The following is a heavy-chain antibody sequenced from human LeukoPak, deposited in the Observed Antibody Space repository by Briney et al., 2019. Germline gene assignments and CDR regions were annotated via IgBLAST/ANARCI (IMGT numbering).Heavy chain of an antibody. CDR3: ATYSTRNAREFQS. D-gene: IGHD2/OR15-2a*01. V-gene: IGHV3-74*01. Sequence: PGGSLRLSCAASGFTFSGYWMHWVRQAPGKGLVWVSRINTDGSSAWYADSVKGRFTISRDNAKNSLYLQMNSLRAEDTAMYYCATYSTRNAREFQSWGQGTLVTVSS. CDR2: INTDGSSA. CDR1: GFTFSGYW. J-gene: IGHJ1*01.